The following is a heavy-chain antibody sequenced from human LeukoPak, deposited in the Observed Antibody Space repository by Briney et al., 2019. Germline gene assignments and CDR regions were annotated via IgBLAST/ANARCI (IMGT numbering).Heavy chain of an antibody. V-gene: IGHV4-34*01. Sequence: PSETLSLTCGVYGGSFSDYFWTWIRQSPAKGLEWIGEINQSGDTDYNPSLKSRANISIDTSRSQFSLTLNSVTAADTAIYYCARVLGIAVVPGATEDNYFDPWGQGTRVTVSS. CDR3: ARVLGIAVVPGATEDNYFDP. CDR2: INQSGDT. CDR1: GGSFSDYF. J-gene: IGHJ5*02. D-gene: IGHD2-2*01.